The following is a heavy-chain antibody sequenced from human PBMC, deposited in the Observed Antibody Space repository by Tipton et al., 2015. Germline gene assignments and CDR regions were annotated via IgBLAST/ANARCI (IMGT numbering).Heavy chain of an antibody. CDR2: IFNSGSI. CDR1: GDSIMSYY. J-gene: IGHJ6*02. D-gene: IGHD4-23*01. CDR3: VRDAVATHYYYYGMDV. V-gene: IGHV4-59*01. Sequence: TLSLTCNVSGDSIMSYYWSWIRQPPGKGLEWIGYIFNSGSINYNPSLKSRVTISVDTSKNQFSLKLSSVTAADTAVYYCVRDAVATHYYYYGMDVWGQGTTVTVSS.